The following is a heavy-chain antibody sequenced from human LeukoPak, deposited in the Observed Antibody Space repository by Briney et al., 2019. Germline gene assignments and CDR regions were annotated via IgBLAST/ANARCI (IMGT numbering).Heavy chain of an antibody. Sequence: SETLSLTCTVSGGSISSYYWSWIRQPPGKGLEWIGYVYYSGSTNYNPSLKSRVTISVDTSKNQFSLKLSSVTAADTAVYYCARGGSSSNRYYYYYMDVWGKGTTVTISS. D-gene: IGHD6-13*01. V-gene: IGHV4-59*01. J-gene: IGHJ6*03. CDR3: ARGGSSSNRYYYYYMDV. CDR1: GGSISSYY. CDR2: VYYSGST.